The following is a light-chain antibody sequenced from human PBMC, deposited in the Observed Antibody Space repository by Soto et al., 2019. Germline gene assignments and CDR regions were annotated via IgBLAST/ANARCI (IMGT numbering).Light chain of an antibody. CDR1: SSNIRSNT. CDR3: AAWDDSLNGPV. CDR2: SNN. Sequence: QSVLTQPPSASGTPGQRVTISCSGSSSNIRSNTVNWHQQLPGTAPKLLIYSNNQRPSGVSDRFSGSKSGTSASLAISGHQSEDEAEYYCAAWDDSLNGPVFGGGTKLTVL. V-gene: IGLV1-44*01. J-gene: IGLJ3*02.